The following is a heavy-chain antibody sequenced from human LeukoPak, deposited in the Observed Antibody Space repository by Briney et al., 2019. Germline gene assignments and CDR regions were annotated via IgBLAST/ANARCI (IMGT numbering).Heavy chain of an antibody. V-gene: IGHV4-59*08. CDR2: IYYSGST. J-gene: IGHJ4*02. CDR3: ARHSGIAAAGTIDY. Sequence: SETLSLTCTVSGDSISSYYWSWIRQPPGKGLEWIGYIYYSGSTNYNPSLKSRVTISVDTSKNQFSLKLSSVTAADTAVYYCARHSGIAAAGTIDYWGQGTLVTVSS. D-gene: IGHD6-13*01. CDR1: GDSISSYY.